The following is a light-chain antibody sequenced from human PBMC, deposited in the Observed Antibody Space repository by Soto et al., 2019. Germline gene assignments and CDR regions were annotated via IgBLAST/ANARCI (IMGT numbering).Light chain of an antibody. V-gene: IGLV2-14*01. CDR2: DVG. CDR1: SSDVGYYNY. Sequence: QSALTQPASVSGSPGQSITISCTGTSSDVGYYNYVSWYQQHPGKAPKLMIYDVGNRPSGVSNRFSGSKSGNTASLTISGLQAEDEADYYCNSYTRSSAVVFGGGTKLTVL. CDR3: NSYTRSSAVV. J-gene: IGLJ2*01.